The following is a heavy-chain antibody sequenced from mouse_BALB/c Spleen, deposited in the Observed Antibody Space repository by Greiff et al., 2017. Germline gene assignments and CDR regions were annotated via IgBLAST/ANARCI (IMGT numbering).Heavy chain of an antibody. Sequence: EVQLVESGGGLVKPGGSLKLSCAASGFTFSDYYMYWVRQTPEKRLEWVATISDGGSYTYYPDSVKGRFTISRDNAKNNLYLQMSSLKSEDTAMYYCARDRRLGFAYWGQGTLVTVSA. V-gene: IGHV5-4*02. CDR3: ARDRRLGFAY. D-gene: IGHD2-12*01. CDR1: GFTFSDYY. J-gene: IGHJ3*01. CDR2: ISDGGSYT.